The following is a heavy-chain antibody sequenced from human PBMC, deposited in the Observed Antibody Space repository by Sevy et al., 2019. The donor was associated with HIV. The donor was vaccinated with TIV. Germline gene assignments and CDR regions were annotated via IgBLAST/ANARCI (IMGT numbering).Heavy chain of an antibody. J-gene: IGHJ6*02. V-gene: IGHV1-69*13. CDR3: ARVRITMVRGVISYYYYYGMDV. Sequence: ASVKVSCKASGGTFSSYAISWVRQAPGQGLEWMGGIIPIFGTANYAQKFQGRVTITADESTSTAYMELSSLRSEDTAVYYCARVRITMVRGVISYYYYYGMDVWGQGTTVTVSS. CDR1: GGTFSSYA. D-gene: IGHD3-10*01. CDR2: IIPIFGTA.